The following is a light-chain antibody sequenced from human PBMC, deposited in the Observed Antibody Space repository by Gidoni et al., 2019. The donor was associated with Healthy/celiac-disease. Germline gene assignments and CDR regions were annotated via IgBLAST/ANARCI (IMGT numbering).Light chain of an antibody. CDR3: QQRSNWPCT. CDR1: QRVSSY. Sequence: EMVLPQSPATLSLPPGERAPLSCRASQRVSSYLAWYQQKPGQAPRLLIYDASNRATGIPARFSGSGSGTDFTLTISSLEPEDFAVYYCQQRSNWPCTFGPGTKVDIK. V-gene: IGKV3-11*01. CDR2: DAS. J-gene: IGKJ3*01.